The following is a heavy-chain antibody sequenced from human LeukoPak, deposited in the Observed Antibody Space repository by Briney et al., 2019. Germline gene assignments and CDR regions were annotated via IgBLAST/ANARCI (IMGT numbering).Heavy chain of an antibody. CDR3: ARDSSGWYHWFDS. V-gene: IGHV3-74*01. CDR2: INSDGSST. CDR1: GFTFSSYW. Sequence: GGSLRLSCAASGFTFSSYWMHWLRQAPGKGLMWVSRINSDGSSTNYADYVKGRFTISRDNGKNSLYLQMNSLRAEDTAVYYCARDSSGWYHWFDSWGQGTLVTVSS. D-gene: IGHD6-19*01. J-gene: IGHJ5*01.